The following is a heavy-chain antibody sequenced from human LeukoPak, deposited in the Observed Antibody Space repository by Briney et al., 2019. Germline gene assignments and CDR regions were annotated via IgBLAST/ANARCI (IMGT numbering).Heavy chain of an antibody. V-gene: IGHV4-30-4*08. CDR3: ARASSGYYYPSDY. CDR2: IYYSGST. CDR1: GGSISSGDYY. J-gene: IGHJ4*02. D-gene: IGHD3-22*01. Sequence: PSETLSLTCTVSGGSISSGDYYWSWIRQPPGKGLEWDGYIYYSGSTYYNPSLKSRVTISVDTSKNQFSPKLSSVTAADTAVYYCARASSGYYYPSDYWGQGTLVTVSS.